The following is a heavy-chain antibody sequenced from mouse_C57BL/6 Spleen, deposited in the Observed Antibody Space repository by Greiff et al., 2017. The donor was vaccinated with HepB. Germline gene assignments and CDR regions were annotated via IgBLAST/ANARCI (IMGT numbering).Heavy chain of an antibody. Sequence: EVKLEESGGGLVKPGGSLKLSCAASGFTFSSYTMSWVRQTPEKRLEWVATISGGGGNTYYPDSVKGRFTISRDNAKNTLYLQMSSLRSEDTALYYCARRGDSMVTTGYYFDYWGQGTTLTVSS. CDR3: ARRGDSMVTTGYYFDY. CDR1: GFTFSSYT. D-gene: IGHD2-2*01. CDR2: ISGGGGNT. J-gene: IGHJ2*01. V-gene: IGHV5-9*01.